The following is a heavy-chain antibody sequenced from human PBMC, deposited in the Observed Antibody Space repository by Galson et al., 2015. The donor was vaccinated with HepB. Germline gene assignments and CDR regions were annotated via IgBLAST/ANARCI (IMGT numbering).Heavy chain of an antibody. D-gene: IGHD3-9*01. J-gene: IGHJ6*02. Sequence: SVKVSCKASGGTFSSYAISWVRQAPGQGLEWMGGIIPIFGTANYAQKFQGRVTITADESTSTAYMELSSLRSEDTAVYYCARGGYDILTGYRQWTHIPYYYGMDVWGQGTTVTVSS. CDR1: GGTFSSYA. CDR2: IIPIFGTA. CDR3: ARGGYDILTGYRQWTHIPYYYGMDV. V-gene: IGHV1-69*13.